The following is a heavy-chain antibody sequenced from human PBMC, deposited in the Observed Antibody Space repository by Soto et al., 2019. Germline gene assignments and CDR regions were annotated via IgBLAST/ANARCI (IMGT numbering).Heavy chain of an antibody. CDR2: TIPIFGTA. CDR1: GGTFSSYA. J-gene: IGHJ4*02. Sequence: QVQLVQAGAEVKKPGSSVKVSGKASGGTFSSYAISWVRQAPAQVLEWMGGTIPIFGTANYAQKFQGRVTITADESTGTAYMELSSLRSEHTAVYYFARDYDFWSGPLDYWGQGTLVTGSS. CDR3: ARDYDFWSGPLDY. D-gene: IGHD3-3*01. V-gene: IGHV1-69*01.